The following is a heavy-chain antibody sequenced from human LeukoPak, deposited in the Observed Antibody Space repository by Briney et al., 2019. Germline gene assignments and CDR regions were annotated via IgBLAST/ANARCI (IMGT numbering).Heavy chain of an antibody. D-gene: IGHD1-26*01. Sequence: GGSLRLSCAASGFTVSSNYMSWVRQAPGKGLEWVSVIYSGGSTYYADSVKGRFTISRDNSKNTLYLRMNSLRAEDTAVYYCARYRSGSYSYFDYCGQGTLVTVSS. CDR2: IYSGGST. J-gene: IGHJ4*02. CDR3: ARYRSGSYSYFDY. V-gene: IGHV3-53*01. CDR1: GFTVSSNY.